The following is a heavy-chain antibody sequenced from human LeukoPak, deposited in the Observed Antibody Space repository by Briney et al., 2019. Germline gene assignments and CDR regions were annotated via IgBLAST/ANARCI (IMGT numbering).Heavy chain of an antibody. Sequence: PGGSLRLSCAASGFTVSSNYMNWVRQAPGKGLEWVSVIYSGGSTYYADSVKGRFTISRDNSKNTLYLQMNGLRPDDTAVYYCASVPPSAWPLGFDYWGQGTLVTVSS. V-gene: IGHV3-66*02. J-gene: IGHJ4*02. CDR1: GFTVSSNY. CDR2: IYSGGST. CDR3: ASVPPSAWPLGFDY. D-gene: IGHD3-10*01.